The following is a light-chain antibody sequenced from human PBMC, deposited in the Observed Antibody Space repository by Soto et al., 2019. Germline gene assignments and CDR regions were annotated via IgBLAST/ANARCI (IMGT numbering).Light chain of an antibody. CDR3: QQYYSTPYT. V-gene: IGKV4-1*01. CDR2: WAS. Sequence: DIVMTQSPDSLAVSLGERATINCKSSQSVLYSSNNKNYLAWYQQKPGQPPKLLIYWASTRESGVPDRFSGSGSGTDFTLTITSVQAEDVAVDYCQQYYSTPYTFRQRTKLEIK. J-gene: IGKJ2*01. CDR1: QSVLYSSNNKNY.